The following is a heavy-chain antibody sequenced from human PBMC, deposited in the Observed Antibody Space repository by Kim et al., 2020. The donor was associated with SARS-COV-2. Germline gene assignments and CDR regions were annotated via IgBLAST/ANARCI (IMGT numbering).Heavy chain of an antibody. V-gene: IGHV4-31*03. CDR1: VGSISSGGYY. J-gene: IGHJ1*01. D-gene: IGHD6-13*01. CDR2: IYYSGST. CDR3: ARLSRGSWEKYFQH. Sequence: SETLSLTCTVSVGSISSGGYYWSWIRQHPGKGLEWIGYIYYSGSTYYNPSLKSRVTISVDTAKNQFSLKLSSVTAADTAVYYCARLSRGSWEKYFQHWGQGTLVTVSS.